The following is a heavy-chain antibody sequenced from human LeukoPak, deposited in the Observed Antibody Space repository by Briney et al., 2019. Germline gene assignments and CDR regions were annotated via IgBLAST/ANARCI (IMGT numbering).Heavy chain of an antibody. J-gene: IGHJ4*02. V-gene: IGHV4-59*12. Sequence: SETLFLTCTVSGGSISSYYWSWIRQPPGKGLEWIGYIYYSGSTNYNPSLKSRVTISVDTSKNQFSLKLSSVTAADTAVYYCASTTWGDYFDYWGQGTLVTVSS. CDR3: ASTTWGDYFDY. D-gene: IGHD1-26*01. CDR2: IYYSGST. CDR1: GGSISSYY.